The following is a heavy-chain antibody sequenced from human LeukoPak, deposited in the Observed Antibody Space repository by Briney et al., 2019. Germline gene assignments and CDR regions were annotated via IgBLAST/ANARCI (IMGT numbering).Heavy chain of an antibody. D-gene: IGHD3-9*01. Sequence: GASVKVSCKASGYTFTSYGISWVRQAPGQGLEWMGWISAYNGNTNYAQKLQGRVTMTTDTSTSTAYMELRSLRSDDTAVYYCARDSPDILTGFWTPLGIGYYYYYMDVWGKGTTVTVSS. J-gene: IGHJ6*03. CDR2: ISAYNGNT. V-gene: IGHV1-18*01. CDR3: ARDSPDILTGFWTPLGIGYYYYYMDV. CDR1: GYTFTSYG.